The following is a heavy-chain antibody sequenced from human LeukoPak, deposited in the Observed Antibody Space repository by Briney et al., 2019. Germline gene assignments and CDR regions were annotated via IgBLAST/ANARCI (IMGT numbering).Heavy chain of an antibody. CDR2: INPNSGGT. CDR1: GYTFTGYY. CDR3: ARDRIAAAGQLYNWFDP. V-gene: IGHV1-2*06. J-gene: IGHJ5*02. D-gene: IGHD6-13*01. Sequence: ASVKVSCKASGYTFTGYYMHWVRQAPGQALEWMGRINPNSGGTNYAQKFQGRATMTRDTSISTAYMELSRLRSDDTAVYYCARDRIAAAGQLYNWFDPWGQGTLVTVSS.